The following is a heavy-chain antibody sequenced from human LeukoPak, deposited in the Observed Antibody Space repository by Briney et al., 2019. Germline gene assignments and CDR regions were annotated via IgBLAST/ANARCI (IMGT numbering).Heavy chain of an antibody. CDR3: ERDAYYYDSGRHVPLKY. CDR1: TFTVSSSN. V-gene: IGHV3-66*01. CDR2: LYNTGAT. D-gene: IGHD3-10*01. Sequence: GGSLRLSCAPSTFTVSSSNITCVRHAPGKGRELFSVLYNTGATFYADFVKGRFTISRDNSKNTLYVQMNRLRDEDNALYSCERDAYYYDSGRHVPLKYWGQGTLVTVSS. J-gene: IGHJ4*02.